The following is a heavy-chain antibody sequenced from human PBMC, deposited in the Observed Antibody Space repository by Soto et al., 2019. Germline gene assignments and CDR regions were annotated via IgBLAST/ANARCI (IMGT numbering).Heavy chain of an antibody. J-gene: IGHJ3*02. Sequence: PSETLSLTCTVSGCSISSGGYSWSWIRQPPGKGLEWIGYIYHSGSIYYNPSLKRRVTISVDRSKNQFSLKLSSVTAADTSVYYCASDSTLSLGNDAFDIWGQGTMVTVSS. CDR1: GCSISSGGYS. V-gene: IGHV4-30-2*01. CDR2: IYHSGSI. D-gene: IGHD3-16*01. CDR3: ASDSTLSLGNDAFDI.